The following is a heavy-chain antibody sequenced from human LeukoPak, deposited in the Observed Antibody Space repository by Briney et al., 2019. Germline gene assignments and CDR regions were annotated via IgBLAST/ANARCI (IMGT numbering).Heavy chain of an antibody. CDR1: GGSFSSGSYY. Sequence: PSETLSLTCTVSGGSFSSGSYYWGWLRQPPGKGLEWIGNIYYSGSTYYNPSLKSRVTISVKTSKNQFSLKLSSVTAADTAVYYCARGRKQLWLRYYYMDVWGKGTTVTVSS. CDR2: IYYSGST. J-gene: IGHJ6*03. CDR3: ARGRKQLWLRYYYMDV. V-gene: IGHV4-39*07. D-gene: IGHD5-18*01.